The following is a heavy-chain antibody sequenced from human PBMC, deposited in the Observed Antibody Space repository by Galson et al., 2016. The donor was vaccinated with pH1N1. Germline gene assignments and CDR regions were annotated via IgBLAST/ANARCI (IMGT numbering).Heavy chain of an antibody. J-gene: IGHJ4*02. CDR2: ISPKDSGT. D-gene: IGHD3-9*01. V-gene: IGHV1-2*02. Sequence: SVKVSCKASGSTVYGQYIHWVRQAPGQGLEWMGWISPKDSGTKFARKFQDRVTLTRDTSVKIAYMELRRLRSDDTAVYYCVRHSGYVLTGHMDSWGQGTPVTVSS. CDR3: VRHSGYVLTGHMDS. CDR1: GSTVYGQY.